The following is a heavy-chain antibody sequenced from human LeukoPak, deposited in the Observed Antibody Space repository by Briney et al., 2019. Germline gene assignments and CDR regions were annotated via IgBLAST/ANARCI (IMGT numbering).Heavy chain of an antibody. D-gene: IGHD3-10*01. CDR1: GFTFSSYE. CDR3: ARVRGSGNTQCYFDY. V-gene: IGHV3-48*03. CDR2: ISSSGSII. Sequence: GGSLRLSCAASGFTFSSYEMNWVRQAPGKGLEWVSYISSSGSIIYYADSVKGRFTISRDNAKNSLYLQMNSLRAEDTAVYYCARVRGSGNTQCYFDYWGQGTLVTVSS. J-gene: IGHJ4*02.